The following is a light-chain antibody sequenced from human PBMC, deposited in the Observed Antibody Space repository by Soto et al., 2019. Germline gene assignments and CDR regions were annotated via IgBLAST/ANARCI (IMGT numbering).Light chain of an antibody. V-gene: IGKV3-11*01. Sequence: EIVLTQSPATLSLSPGERATLSCRASQSVSSYLAWYQQKPGQAPRLLIYDASNRATGIPARFSGSGSGTDFTLTISSLEPEDCAVYYCQQRSNWRITFGQGTRLEI. J-gene: IGKJ5*01. CDR1: QSVSSY. CDR3: QQRSNWRIT. CDR2: DAS.